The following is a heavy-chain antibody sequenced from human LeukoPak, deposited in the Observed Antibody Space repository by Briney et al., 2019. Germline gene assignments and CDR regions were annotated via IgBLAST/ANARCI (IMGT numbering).Heavy chain of an antibody. CDR2: IYYSGTT. CDR3: ARPYRSGCYGGFDI. CDR1: GGSISSYY. V-gene: IGHV4-59*08. Sequence: SETLSLTCTVSGGSISSYYWSWIRQPPGRGLEWIWYIYYSGTTNYNPSLKSRVTISVDTSKNQLSLNLSSVTAADTAVYYCARPYRSGCYGGFDIWGQGTIVTVSS. D-gene: IGHD6-19*01. J-gene: IGHJ3*02.